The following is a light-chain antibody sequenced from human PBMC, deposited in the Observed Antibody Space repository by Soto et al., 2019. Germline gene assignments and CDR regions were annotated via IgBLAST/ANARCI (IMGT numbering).Light chain of an antibody. V-gene: IGKV3-11*01. CDR2: DAS. CDR3: QHRSSWPVS. Sequence: EIVLTQSPATLSLSPGERATLSCRASQSVRNYLAWYQQKPGQAPRLLIYDASNRATGIPARFSGSGSGTDFTLTISSLEPEDFGVYYCQHRSSWPVSFGQGTRLEMK. J-gene: IGKJ5*01. CDR1: QSVRNY.